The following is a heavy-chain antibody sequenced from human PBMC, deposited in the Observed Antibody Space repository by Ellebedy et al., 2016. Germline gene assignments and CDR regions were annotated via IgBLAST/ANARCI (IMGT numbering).Heavy chain of an antibody. D-gene: IGHD3-10*01. CDR1: GFTFSSYW. J-gene: IGHJ6*02. CDR3: ARVHSVRGLIVSQDYGMDV. CDR2: IWYDGSNK. Sequence: GESLKISXAATGFTFSSYWMSWVRQAPGKGLEWVAVIWYDGSNKYYEASVKGRFTISRDNSKNTLHLQMNSLRAEDTAVYYCARVHSVRGLIVSQDYGMDVWGQGTTVTVSS. V-gene: IGHV3-33*08.